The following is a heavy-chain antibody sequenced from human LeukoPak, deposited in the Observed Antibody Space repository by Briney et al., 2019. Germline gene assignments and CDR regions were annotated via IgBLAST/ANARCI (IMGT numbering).Heavy chain of an antibody. V-gene: IGHV1-46*01. J-gene: IGHJ4*02. Sequence: ASVKVSCKASGYTFTSYYMHWVRQAPGQGLEWMGIINPSGGSTSYAQKFQGRVTMTRDTSASTVYMELSSLRSEDTAVYYCAREEQQLTYFDYWGQGTLVTVSS. CDR2: INPSGGST. D-gene: IGHD6-13*01. CDR3: AREEQQLTYFDY. CDR1: GYTFTSYY.